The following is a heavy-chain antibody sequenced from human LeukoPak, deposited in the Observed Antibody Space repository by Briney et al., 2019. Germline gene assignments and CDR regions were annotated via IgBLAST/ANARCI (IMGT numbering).Heavy chain of an antibody. CDR2: ISYDGSNK. Sequence: PGGSLRLSCAASGFTFSSYGMHWVRQAPGKGLEWVAVISYDGSNKYYADSVKGRFTISRDNSKSTLYLQMNSLRAEDTAVYYCAKEKRVRGVINVYYGMDVWGKGTTVTVSS. V-gene: IGHV3-30*18. CDR3: AKEKRVRGVINVYYGMDV. J-gene: IGHJ6*04. D-gene: IGHD3-10*01. CDR1: GFTFSSYG.